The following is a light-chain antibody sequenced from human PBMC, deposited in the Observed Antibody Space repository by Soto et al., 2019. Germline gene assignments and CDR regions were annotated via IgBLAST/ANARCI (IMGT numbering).Light chain of an antibody. Sequence: AIQMTQSPSSLAASVGDRVTISCRASQVIRNDLGWYQQRPGKAPRLLIYAASGLQTGVPSRFSDSGSGTDFTLTITNLQPEDFATYYCLQDYSYPLTFGGGTKVEIK. CDR2: AAS. V-gene: IGKV1-6*01. CDR1: QVIRND. J-gene: IGKJ4*01. CDR3: LQDYSYPLT.